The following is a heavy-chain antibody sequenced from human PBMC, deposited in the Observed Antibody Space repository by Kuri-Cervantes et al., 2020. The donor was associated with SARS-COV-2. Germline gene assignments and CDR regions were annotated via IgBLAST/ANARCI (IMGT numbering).Heavy chain of an antibody. CDR3: ARDQYYYYGMDV. Sequence: SETLSLTCAVYGGSFSGYYWSWIRQPPGKGLEWIGEINHSGSTNYNPSLKSRVTISVDTSKNQFSLKLSSVTAADTAVYYCARDQYYYYGMDVWGQGTTVNVSS. CDR1: GGSFSGYY. CDR2: INHSGST. J-gene: IGHJ6*02. V-gene: IGHV4-34*01.